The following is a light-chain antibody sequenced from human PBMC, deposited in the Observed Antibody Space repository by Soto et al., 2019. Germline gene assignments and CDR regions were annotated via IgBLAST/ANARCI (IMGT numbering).Light chain of an antibody. J-gene: IGLJ2*01. CDR1: NIGRRS. CDR3: QVWDSNSDHVV. CDR2: VDS. Sequence: SYELTQPPSVSVAPGQTARITCGGNNIGRRSVHWYQQKPGQAPVLVVYVDSDRPSGIPERFSGSNSGNTATLTISRLEAGDEADYYCQVWDSNSDHVVFGGGTKLTVL. V-gene: IGLV3-21*02.